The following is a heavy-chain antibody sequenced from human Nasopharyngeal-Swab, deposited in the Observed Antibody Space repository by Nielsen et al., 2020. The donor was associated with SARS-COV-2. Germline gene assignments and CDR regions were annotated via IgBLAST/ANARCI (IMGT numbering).Heavy chain of an antibody. CDR1: GFTFSSYT. CDR3: VKDRGAHSVVVVAAS. Sequence: GESLKLSCSASGFTFSSYTMHWVRQAPGKGQEHVSAISSNGGSTYYADSVKGRFTISRDNSKNTLNLQMSSLRAEDTAVYFCVKDRGAHSVVVVAASWGQGTLVTVSS. J-gene: IGHJ4*02. CDR2: ISSNGGST. D-gene: IGHD2-15*01. V-gene: IGHV3-64D*06.